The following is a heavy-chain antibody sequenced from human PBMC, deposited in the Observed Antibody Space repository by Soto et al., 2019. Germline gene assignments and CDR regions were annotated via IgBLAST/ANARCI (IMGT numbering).Heavy chain of an antibody. CDR3: AREHYGSGI. Sequence: EVQLVESGGALIQPGGSLRISCADSGFTFSAYWMFWVRQAPGKGLVWLSRINSDGTITDYAESVRGRFTISRDNAEKTEYRQQNSGRGDDTAVYYCAREHYGSGIWGQGTLVTVSS. V-gene: IGHV3-74*01. J-gene: IGHJ4*02. CDR2: INSDGTIT. CDR1: GFTFSAYW. D-gene: IGHD3-10*01.